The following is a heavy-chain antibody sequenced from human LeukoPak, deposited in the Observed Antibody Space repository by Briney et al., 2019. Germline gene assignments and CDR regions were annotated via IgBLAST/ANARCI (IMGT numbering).Heavy chain of an antibody. V-gene: IGHV4-4*07. J-gene: IGHJ5*02. CDR1: GGSISSYY. D-gene: IGHD3-10*01. Sequence: SETLSLTCSVSGGSISSYYWSWIRQPAGKGLEWIGRIYSSGSTNYNPSLKSRVTLSLDTSKNQFSLKLSSVTAADTAVYYCAGVPFDWFGPWGQGTLVTVSS. CDR3: AGVPFDWFGP. CDR2: IYSSGST.